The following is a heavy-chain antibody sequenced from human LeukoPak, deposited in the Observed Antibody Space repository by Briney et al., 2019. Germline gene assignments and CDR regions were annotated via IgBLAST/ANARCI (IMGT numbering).Heavy chain of an antibody. CDR1: GFTFSSYG. V-gene: IGHV3-21*01. CDR2: ISSSSSYI. Sequence: PGGSLRLSCAASGFTFSSYGMHWVRQAPGKGLEWVSSISSSSSYIYYADSVKGRFTISRDNAKNSLYLQMNSLRAEDTAVYYCARGDDDVWSGYYLYYYYYGMDVWGQGTTVTVSS. CDR3: ARGDDDVWSGYYLYYYYYGMDV. D-gene: IGHD3-3*01. J-gene: IGHJ6*02.